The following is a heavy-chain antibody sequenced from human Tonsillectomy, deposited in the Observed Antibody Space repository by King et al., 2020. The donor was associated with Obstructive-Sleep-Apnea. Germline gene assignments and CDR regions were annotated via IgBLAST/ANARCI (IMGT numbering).Heavy chain of an antibody. CDR2: IYYSGNT. Sequence: LQLQESGPGLVKPSDTLSLTCAVSGYSISSSHWWGWIRQPPGKGLEWIGYIYYSGNTFYNPSLKSRVTMSVDASKTQFSLKLSSLTAVDTAFSFCASEDSARYHPLHWRQRTLGTVSS. J-gene: IGHJ4*02. V-gene: IGHV4-28*03. CDR3: ASEDSARYHPLH. D-gene: IGHD3-16*02. CDR1: GYSISSSHW.